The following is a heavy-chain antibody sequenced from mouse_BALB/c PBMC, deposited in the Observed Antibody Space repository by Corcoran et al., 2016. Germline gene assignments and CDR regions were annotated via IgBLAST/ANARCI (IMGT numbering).Heavy chain of an antibody. CDR2: ISCYNGAT. J-gene: IGHJ2*01. Sequence: LVKTGASVKISCKSSGYSFTGYYMHWVKQSHGKSLEWIGYISCYNGATSYNQKFKGKATFTVDTSSSTAYMQFNSLTSEDSAVYYCARGGYGSSSDYCDYWGQGTTLTVSS. D-gene: IGHD1-1*01. V-gene: IGHV1S34*01. CDR3: ARGGYGSSSDYCDY. CDR1: GYSFTGYY.